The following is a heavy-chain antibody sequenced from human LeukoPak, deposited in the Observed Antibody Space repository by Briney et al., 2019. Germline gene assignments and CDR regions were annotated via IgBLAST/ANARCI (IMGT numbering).Heavy chain of an antibody. D-gene: IGHD5-18*01. J-gene: IGHJ4*02. CDR3: AKDRYDTAMVTDY. Sequence: PGRSLRLSCAASGFTFSSYGMHWVRQAPGKGLEWVAVISYDGSNKYYADSVKGQFTISRDNSKNTLYLQMNSLRAEDTAVYYCAKDRYDTAMVTDYWGQGTLVIVSS. V-gene: IGHV3-30*18. CDR2: ISYDGSNK. CDR1: GFTFSSYG.